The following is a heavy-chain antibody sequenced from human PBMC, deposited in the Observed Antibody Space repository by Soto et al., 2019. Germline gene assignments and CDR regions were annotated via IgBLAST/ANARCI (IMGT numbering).Heavy chain of an antibody. D-gene: IGHD2-2*01. Sequence: ASVKVSCKASGYTFTSYATHWVRQAPGQRLEWMGWINAGNGNTKYSQKFQGRVTITRDTSASTAYMELSSLRSEDTAVYYCASVDCSSTSCNYYYYGMDVWGQGTTVTVSS. CDR3: ASVDCSSTSCNYYYYGMDV. CDR1: GYTFTSYA. V-gene: IGHV1-3*01. J-gene: IGHJ6*02. CDR2: INAGNGNT.